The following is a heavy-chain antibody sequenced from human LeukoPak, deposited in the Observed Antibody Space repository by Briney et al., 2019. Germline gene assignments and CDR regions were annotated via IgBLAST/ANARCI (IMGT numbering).Heavy chain of an antibody. CDR1: GFSFSSYR. Sequence: GGSLRLSCAASGFSFSSYRMNWVRQAPGKGLEWVASISSNNGYIYYADSVKGRFTISRDNGENSLHLQMNSLRAEDAAVYYCARDLGTSKSIAFADWGQGTLVTVSS. J-gene: IGHJ4*02. CDR2: ISSNNGYI. V-gene: IGHV3-21*01. CDR3: ARDLGTSKSIAFAD. D-gene: IGHD6-6*01.